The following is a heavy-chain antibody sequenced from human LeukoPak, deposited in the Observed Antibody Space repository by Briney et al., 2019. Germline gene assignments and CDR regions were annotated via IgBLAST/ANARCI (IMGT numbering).Heavy chain of an antibody. V-gene: IGHV5-51*01. CDR3: ARRSGSSMIEY. J-gene: IGHJ4*02. CDR2: IYPGDSDT. Sequence: GESLKISCKGSGHSFTDYWIGWVRQRPGKGLEWMGMIYPGDSDTRYSPSFQGQVTISADKSISTAHLQWSSLKASDTAMYFCARRSGSSMIEYWGQGTLVTVSS. D-gene: IGHD2-2*01. CDR1: GHSFTDYW.